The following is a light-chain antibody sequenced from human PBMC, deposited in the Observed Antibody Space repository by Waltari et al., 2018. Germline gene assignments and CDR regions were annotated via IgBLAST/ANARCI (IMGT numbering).Light chain of an antibody. CDR3: MQALQTWT. Sequence: DIVMTQSPLSLPVTPGEPASTPCRSSQSLLHSNGYNYLDWYLQKPGHSPQLLIYLGSNRASGVPDRFSGSGSGTDFTLKISRVEAEDVGVYYCMQALQTWTFGQGTKVEIK. V-gene: IGKV2-28*01. CDR1: QSLLHSNGYNY. J-gene: IGKJ1*01. CDR2: LGS.